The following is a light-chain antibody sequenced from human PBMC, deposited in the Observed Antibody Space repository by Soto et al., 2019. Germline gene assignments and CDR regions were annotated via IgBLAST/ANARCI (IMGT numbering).Light chain of an antibody. V-gene: IGKV3-15*01. Sequence: EIGWALSPCTLSLSPWERATLSCMASQSVSSNLAWYQQKPGQAPRLLIYGASTRATGIPARFSGSGSGTEFTLTISSLQSEDFAVYYCQQANNWPNTFGQGTRL. J-gene: IGKJ1*01. CDR3: QQANNWPNT. CDR1: QSVSSN. CDR2: GAS.